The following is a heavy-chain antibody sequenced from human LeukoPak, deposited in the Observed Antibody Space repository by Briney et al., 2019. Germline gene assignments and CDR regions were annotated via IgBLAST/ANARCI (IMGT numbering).Heavy chain of an antibody. CDR3: AKDPSPYSSGWSGPSSWLDP. J-gene: IGHJ5*02. CDR2: ISWHSGSI. CDR1: GFTFDDYA. V-gene: IGHV3-9*01. D-gene: IGHD6-19*01. Sequence: GGSLRLSCAASGFTFDDYAMHWVRQAPGKGLEWVSGISWHSGSIGYADSVKGRFTISRDNAKNSLYLQMNSLRADDTALYYCAKDPSPYSSGWSGPSSWLDPWGQGTLVTVSS.